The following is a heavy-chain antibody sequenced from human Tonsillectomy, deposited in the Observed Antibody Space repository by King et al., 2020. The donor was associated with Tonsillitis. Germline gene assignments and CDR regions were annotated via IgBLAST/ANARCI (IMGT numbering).Heavy chain of an antibody. CDR3: ARDLGRDRRTFDA. CDR1: GFTFSSYA. D-gene: IGHD2-15*01. V-gene: IGHV3-30*10. CDR2: VSYDGSNK. Sequence: VQLVESGGGVVQPGTSLTLSFAASGFTFSSYAMHWVRQAPGKGLEWVAVVSYDGSNKYYTDSVQGRFIISRDNAKNTLSLQMDSLRTEDTAVYYCARDLGRDRRTFDAWGQGTLVTVPS. J-gene: IGHJ4*02.